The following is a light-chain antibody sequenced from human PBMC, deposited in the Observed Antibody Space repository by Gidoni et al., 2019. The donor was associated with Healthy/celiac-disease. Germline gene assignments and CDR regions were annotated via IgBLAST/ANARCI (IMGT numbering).Light chain of an antibody. Sequence: YVLTQPPSVSVAPGKTARITCGGNNIGSQSVHWYQQKPGQAPVLVIYYDSDRPSGNPVRFSGSNSGNTATLTISRVEAGDEAGYYCQVWGSEVFGGGTKLTVL. CDR2: YDS. CDR3: QVWGSEV. J-gene: IGLJ3*02. CDR1: NIGSQS. V-gene: IGLV3-21*01.